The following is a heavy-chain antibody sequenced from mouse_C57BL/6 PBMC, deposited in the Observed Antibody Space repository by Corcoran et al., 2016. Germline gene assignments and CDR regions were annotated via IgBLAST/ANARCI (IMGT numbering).Heavy chain of an antibody. D-gene: IGHD3-2*02. Sequence: QVQLQQSGAELMKPGASVKLSCKATGYTFTGYWIEWVKQRPGHGLEWIGEILPGSGSTNYNEKFKGKATFTADTSSNTAYMQLSSLTTEDSAIYYCARSEGSRQLRLLYYFDYWGQGTTLTVSS. CDR2: ILPGSGST. J-gene: IGHJ2*01. V-gene: IGHV1-9*01. CDR1: GYTFTGYW. CDR3: ARSEGSRQLRLLYYFDY.